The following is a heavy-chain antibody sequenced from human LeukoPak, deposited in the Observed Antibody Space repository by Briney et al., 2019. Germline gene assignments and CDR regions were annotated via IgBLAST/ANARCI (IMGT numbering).Heavy chain of an antibody. Sequence: GGSLRLSCAASGFTFRRHGMHWVRQAPGKGLEWVAVIWYDGSNKYYADSVKGRFTISRDNSKSTLYLEMNSLRGEDTAVYYCAKGESASGSYHFDYWGQGTLATVSS. J-gene: IGHJ4*02. CDR3: AKGESASGSYHFDY. D-gene: IGHD3-10*01. CDR1: GFTFRRHG. CDR2: IWYDGSNK. V-gene: IGHV3-33*06.